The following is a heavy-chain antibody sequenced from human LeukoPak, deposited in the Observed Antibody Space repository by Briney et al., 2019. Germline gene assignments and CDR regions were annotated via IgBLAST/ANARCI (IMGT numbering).Heavy chain of an antibody. J-gene: IGHJ4*02. CDR2: INTNTGNP. V-gene: IGHV7-4-1*02. Sequence: ASVKVSCKASGYTFTSNALGWVRQAPGQGLEWMGWINTNTGNPTYAQGFTGRFVFSLDTSDNTAYLQISSLQAEDPAVYSCASFFCTSALCYYLDYWGQGTLVTVSS. CDR1: GYTFTSNA. D-gene: IGHD2-8*01. CDR3: ASFFCTSALCYYLDY.